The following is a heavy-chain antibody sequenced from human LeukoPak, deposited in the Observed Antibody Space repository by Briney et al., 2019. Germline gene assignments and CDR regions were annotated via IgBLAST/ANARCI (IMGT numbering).Heavy chain of an antibody. CDR2: ISAFNGNT. V-gene: IGHV1-18*01. CDR3: ARGSDRLGYYDN. J-gene: IGHJ4*02. D-gene: IGHD3-16*01. Sequence: ASVKVSCKASGYLFDTYDITSVRQAPGQGLEWMGWISAFNGNTNYAQRVQGRVTMTTDRSTRRVYMELRSLRHDDTAVYYCARGSDRLGYYDNWGQGTLVTVSS. CDR1: GYLFDTYD.